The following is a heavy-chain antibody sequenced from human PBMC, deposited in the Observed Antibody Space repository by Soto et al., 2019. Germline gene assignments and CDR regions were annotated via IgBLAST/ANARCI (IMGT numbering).Heavy chain of an antibody. V-gene: IGHV4-30-2*01. CDR3: ARASKAGTTFDY. CDR1: GGSISSGGYS. D-gene: IGHD1-7*01. CDR2: IYHSGST. J-gene: IGHJ4*02. Sequence: SETLSVTCAVSGGSISSGGYSWSWIRQPPGKGLEWIGYIYHSGSTYYNPSLQSRVTISVDRSKNQFSLKRSSVTAADTAVYYCARASKAGTTFDYWGQRTLVPVS.